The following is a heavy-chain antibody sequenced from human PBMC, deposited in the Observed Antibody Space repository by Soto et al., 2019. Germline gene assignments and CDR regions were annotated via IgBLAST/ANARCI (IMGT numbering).Heavy chain of an antibody. CDR1: GFTFSFSS. CDR3: ARDGSGWSRDC. V-gene: IGHV3-21*01. Sequence: PGGSLRLSCAVSGFTFSFSSMNWVRQAPGKGLEWVSSISSSSDYIYYADSVKGRFTVSRDNAKNALYLQMNSLRAEDTAVYYCARDGSGWSRDCWGQGXLVTVSS. CDR2: ISSSSDYI. J-gene: IGHJ4*02. D-gene: IGHD6-19*01.